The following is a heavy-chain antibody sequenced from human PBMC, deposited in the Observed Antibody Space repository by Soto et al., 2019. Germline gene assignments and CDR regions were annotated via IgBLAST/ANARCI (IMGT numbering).Heavy chain of an antibody. V-gene: IGHV2-70*01. J-gene: IGHJ4*02. CDR3: ARIEEGSSWSPVFGY. CDR2: IDWDDDK. Sequence: SGPTLVNPTQTLTLTCTFSGFSLSTSGMCVSWIRQPPGKALEWLALIDWDDDKYYSTSLKTRLTISKDTSKNQVVLTMTNMDPVDTATYYCARIEEGSSWSPVFGYWGQGTLVTVSS. CDR1: GFSLSTSGMC. D-gene: IGHD6-13*01.